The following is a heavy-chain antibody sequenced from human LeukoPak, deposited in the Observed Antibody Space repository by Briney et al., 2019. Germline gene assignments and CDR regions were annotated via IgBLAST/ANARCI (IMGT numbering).Heavy chain of an antibody. J-gene: IGHJ4*02. CDR1: GGSMSSYY. D-gene: IGHD2-15*01. Sequence: SETLSLTCTVSGGSMSSYYWSWIRQPAGKGLEWIGRIYNSGSTNYNPSLKSRVTMSVDTSKKQFSLKLSSVTAADTAMYYCATYYCSRVCRFDSWGQGILVTVSS. CDR3: ATYYCSRVCRFDS. V-gene: IGHV4-4*07. CDR2: IYNSGST.